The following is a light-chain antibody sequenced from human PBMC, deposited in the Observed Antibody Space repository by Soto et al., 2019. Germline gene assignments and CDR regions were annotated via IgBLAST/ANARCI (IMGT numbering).Light chain of an antibody. CDR1: ETVSSY. Sequence: DTVLPQSQVTVSFSPVYRSPLSFIARETVSSYLLWYQQKPGQDPRLLIYDASKRATGIQAIFSGSVSETDFTLTISSIEPEDVGVYYCMHRMNWPLTFGQGTQLEIK. V-gene: IGKV3-11*01. CDR2: DAS. J-gene: IGKJ5*01. CDR3: MHRMNWPLT.